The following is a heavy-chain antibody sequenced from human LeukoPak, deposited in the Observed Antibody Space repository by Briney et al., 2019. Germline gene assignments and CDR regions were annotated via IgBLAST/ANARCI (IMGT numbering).Heavy chain of an antibody. CDR1: GFTFSNYA. CDR2: ISYDGNDK. V-gene: IGHV3-30-3*01. D-gene: IGHD5-12*01. CDR3: ARYIVATPDDAFDI. J-gene: IGHJ3*02. Sequence: GGSLRLSCAASGFTFSNYAMHWVRQAPGKGLEWVAIISYDGNDKYYTDSVKGRFTISRDKSKNSLYLQMNSLRAEDTAVYYCARYIVATPDDAFDIWGQGTMVTVSS.